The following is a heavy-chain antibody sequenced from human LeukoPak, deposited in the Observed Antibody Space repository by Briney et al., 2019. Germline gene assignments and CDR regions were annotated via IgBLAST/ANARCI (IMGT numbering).Heavy chain of an antibody. J-gene: IGHJ5*02. CDR3: ARGSKVRGVFNWFDP. CDR1: GGTFSSYA. V-gene: IGHV1-69*13. CDR2: IIPIFGTA. D-gene: IGHD3-10*01. Sequence: SVKVSCKASGGTFSSYAISWVRQAPGQGLEWMGGIIPIFGTANYAQKFQGRVTITVNESTSTAYMELSSLRSEDTAVYYCARGSKVRGVFNWFDPWGQGTLVTVSS.